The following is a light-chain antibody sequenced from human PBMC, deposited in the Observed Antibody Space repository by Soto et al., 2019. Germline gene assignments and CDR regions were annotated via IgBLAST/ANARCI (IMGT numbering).Light chain of an antibody. CDR1: QSLLYTSNNKNY. CDR2: WAS. CDR3: HQYYNTPPWT. Sequence: DVVMTQSPDSLAVSLGERATINCKSSQSLLYTSNNKNYLAWYQHKPGQPPKLLIYWASTRESGVPDRFSGSGSGTDFTLTTSSLQAEDVAVYYCHQYYNTPPWTFGQGTKVEIK. V-gene: IGKV4-1*01. J-gene: IGKJ1*01.